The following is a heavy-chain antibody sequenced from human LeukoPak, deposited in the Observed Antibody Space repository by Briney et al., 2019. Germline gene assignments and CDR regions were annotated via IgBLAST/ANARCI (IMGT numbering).Heavy chain of an antibody. J-gene: IGHJ5*02. D-gene: IGHD2-8*02. CDR2: ISFDGNNK. CDR3: AKDHYDTGGTYSFDP. Sequence: GGSLRLSCAASGFTFSSYGMHWVRQAPGKGLEWVAVISFDGNNKYYADSVKGRFTISRDNSKDRLYLQMNSLRAEDTAVYYCAKDHYDTGGTYSFDPWGQGTLVTVSS. V-gene: IGHV3-30*18. CDR1: GFTFSSYG.